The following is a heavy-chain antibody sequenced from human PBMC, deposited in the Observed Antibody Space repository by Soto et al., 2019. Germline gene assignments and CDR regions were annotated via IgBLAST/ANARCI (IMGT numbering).Heavy chain of an antibody. CDR1: GFTFSSYG. Sequence: QVQLVESGGGVVQPGRSLRLSCAASGFTFSSYGMHWVRQAPGKGLEWVAVISYDGSNKYYADSVKGRFTISRDNSKNTLYLQMNSLRAEDTAVYYCAKDRPAKWFLFYYWGQGTLVTVSS. D-gene: IGHD3-22*01. V-gene: IGHV3-30*18. J-gene: IGHJ4*02. CDR2: ISYDGSNK. CDR3: AKDRPAKWFLFYY.